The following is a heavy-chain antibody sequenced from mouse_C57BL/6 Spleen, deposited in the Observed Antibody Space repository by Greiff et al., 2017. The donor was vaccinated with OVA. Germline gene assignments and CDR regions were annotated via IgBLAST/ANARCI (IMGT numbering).Heavy chain of an antibody. CDR3: ARGDYDYSSFAY. Sequence: QVQLQQSGAELVKPGASVKLSCKASGYTFTSYWMHWVKQRPGQGLEWIGMIHPNSGSTNYNEKFKSKATLTVDKSSSTAYMQLSSLTSEDSAVYYCARGDYDYSSFAYWGQGTLVTVSA. CDR2: IHPNSGST. D-gene: IGHD2-4*01. J-gene: IGHJ3*01. CDR1: GYTFTSYW. V-gene: IGHV1-64*01.